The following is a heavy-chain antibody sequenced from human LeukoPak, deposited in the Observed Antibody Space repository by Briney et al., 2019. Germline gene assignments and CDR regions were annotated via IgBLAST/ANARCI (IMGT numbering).Heavy chain of an antibody. CDR2: INHSGST. J-gene: IGHJ6*02. D-gene: IGHD6-6*01. V-gene: IGHV4-34*01. CDR1: GGSFSGYY. Sequence: PSETLSLTCAVYGGSFSGYYWSWIRQPPGKGLEWIGEINHSGSTNYNPSLKSRVTISVDTSKNQFSPKLSSVTAADTAVYYCARVPAGRDRGYSSSSRGYYYGMDVWGQGTTVTVSS. CDR3: ARVPAGRDRGYSSSSRGYYYGMDV.